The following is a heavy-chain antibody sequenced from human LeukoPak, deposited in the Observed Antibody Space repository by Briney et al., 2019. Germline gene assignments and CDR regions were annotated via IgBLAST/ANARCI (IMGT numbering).Heavy chain of an antibody. J-gene: IGHJ3*02. Sequence: PSETLSLTCSVSGDSVSCSNYFWGWIRQPPGKGLEWIADIHNGETTYYNPSLKSRVTISVDTSENQLSLKLTSVTTADTAVYYCASENYCIGGSCSVEVFDIWGQGTGVTVSS. CDR2: IHNGETT. D-gene: IGHD2-15*01. V-gene: IGHV4-39*07. CDR3: ASENYCIGGSCSVEVFDI. CDR1: GDSVSCSNYF.